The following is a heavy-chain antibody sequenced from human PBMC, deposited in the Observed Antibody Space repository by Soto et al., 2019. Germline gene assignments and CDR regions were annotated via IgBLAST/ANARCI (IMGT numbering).Heavy chain of an antibody. V-gene: IGHV4-39*01. CDR1: GGSISSSSYY. CDR3: ARHGWGRLLYDSSGYYFDY. D-gene: IGHD3-22*01. Sequence: PSETLSLTCTVSGGSISSSSYYWGWIRQPPGKGLEWIGSIYYSGSTYYNPSLKSRVTISVDTSKNQFSLKLSSVTAADTAVYYCARHGWGRLLYDSSGYYFDYWGQGTLVTVSS. CDR2: IYYSGST. J-gene: IGHJ4*02.